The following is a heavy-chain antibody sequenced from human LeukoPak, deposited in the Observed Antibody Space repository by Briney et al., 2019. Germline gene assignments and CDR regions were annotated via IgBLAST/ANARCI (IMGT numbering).Heavy chain of an antibody. Sequence: ASVKVPCKASGYTFTSYDINWVRQATGQGLEWMGWMNPNSGNTGYAQKFQGRVTITRNTSISTAYMELSSLRSEDAAVYYCARGIAARRGGYFDYWGQGTLVTVSS. D-gene: IGHD6-6*01. V-gene: IGHV1-8*03. CDR3: ARGIAARRGGYFDY. J-gene: IGHJ4*02. CDR1: GYTFTSYD. CDR2: MNPNSGNT.